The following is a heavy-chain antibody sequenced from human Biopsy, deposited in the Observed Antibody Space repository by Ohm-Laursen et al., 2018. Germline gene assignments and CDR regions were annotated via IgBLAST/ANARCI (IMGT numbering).Heavy chain of an antibody. CDR2: IYSGGNT. V-gene: IGHV4-59*08. Sequence: SETLSLTCTLSGYSIIPSGPENWSWIRQPPGQGLQYIGFIYSGGNTNYNPSLRSRVTMSVDTSKNHFSLRLPSVTAADTAVYYCARHAPSYSGSYWRYFDLWGRGTLVTVSS. D-gene: IGHD1-26*01. CDR1: GYSIIPSGPEN. J-gene: IGHJ2*01. CDR3: ARHAPSYSGSYWRYFDL.